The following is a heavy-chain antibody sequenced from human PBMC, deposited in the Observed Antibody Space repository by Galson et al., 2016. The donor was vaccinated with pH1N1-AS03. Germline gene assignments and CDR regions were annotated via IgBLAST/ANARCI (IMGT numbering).Heavy chain of an antibody. Sequence: QSGAEVKKAGEPLKISCRGSGYRFRTYWIGWVRQVPGRGLECMGIVYPDDSDVIYMSSFEGQVTISADKSSGAAYLEWCSLNVSDNGMYYCARLFGKGGRIDFWGQGTPVTVSS. CDR3: ARLFGKGGRIDF. D-gene: IGHD1-14*01. CDR2: VYPDDSDV. CDR1: GYRFRTYW. V-gene: IGHV5-51*01. J-gene: IGHJ4*02.